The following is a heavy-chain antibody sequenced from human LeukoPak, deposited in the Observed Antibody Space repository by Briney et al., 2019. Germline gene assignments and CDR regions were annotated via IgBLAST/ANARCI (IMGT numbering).Heavy chain of an antibody. CDR3: ATDRLSLDYDSSGYRDAFDI. J-gene: IGHJ3*02. Sequence: ASVKVSCKVSGYTLTELSMHWVRQAPGKGLEWMGGFDPEDGETIYAQKFQDRVTMTEDTSTDTAYMELSSLRSEDTAVYCCATDRLSLDYDSSGYRDAFDIWGQGTMVTVSA. CDR2: FDPEDGET. V-gene: IGHV1-24*01. D-gene: IGHD3-22*01. CDR1: GYTLTELS.